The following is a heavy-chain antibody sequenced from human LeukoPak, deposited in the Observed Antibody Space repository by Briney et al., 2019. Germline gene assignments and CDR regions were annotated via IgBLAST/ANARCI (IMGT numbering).Heavy chain of an antibody. J-gene: IGHJ3*02. CDR3: ASLTTAEAFDI. V-gene: IGHV4-59*01. CDR2: IYDSGST. CDR1: GVSISIYY. D-gene: IGHD3-22*01. Sequence: SETLSLTCTVSGVSISIYYWSWIRQPPGKGLEWVGYIYDSGSTNYNPSLKSRGTISVDTSKNQFSLKLSSVTAADTAVYYCASLTTAEAFDIWGQGTMVTVSS.